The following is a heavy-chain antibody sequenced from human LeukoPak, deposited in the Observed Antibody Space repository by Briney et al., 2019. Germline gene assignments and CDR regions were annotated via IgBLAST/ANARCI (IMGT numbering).Heavy chain of an antibody. CDR2: INGGGNT. CDR3: AKAQGAWYYFDS. J-gene: IGHJ4*02. D-gene: IGHD6-13*01. CDR1: GFTFSGYA. Sequence: EGSLRLSCAASGFTFSGYAMNWVRQAPGKGLEWVSSINGGGNTYYADSVKGRFTMTRDNSKNTIFLQLNNVRADDTAVYFCAKAQGAWYYFDSWGQGTLVTVSS. V-gene: IGHV3-23*01.